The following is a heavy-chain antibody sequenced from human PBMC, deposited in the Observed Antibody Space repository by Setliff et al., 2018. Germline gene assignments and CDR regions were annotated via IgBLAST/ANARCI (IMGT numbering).Heavy chain of an antibody. J-gene: IGHJ4*02. D-gene: IGHD7-27*01. CDR2: ISYDGATT. CDR1: GFTFSSYA. Sequence: GGSLRLSCAASGFTFSSYAMHWVRQAPGKGLEWVAVISYDGATTSYADSVKGRFTISRDNVKNSLFLQMNSLRAEDTAVYYCVRDLHWGFDYWGLGTLVTVSS. CDR3: VRDLHWGFDY. V-gene: IGHV3-30-3*01.